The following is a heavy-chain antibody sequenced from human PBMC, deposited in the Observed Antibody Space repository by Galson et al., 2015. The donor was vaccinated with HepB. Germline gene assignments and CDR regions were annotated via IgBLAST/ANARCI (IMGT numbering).Heavy chain of an antibody. Sequence: SLRLSCAASGFTFSSYAMHWVRQAPGKGLEWVAVISYDGSNKYYADSVKGRFTISRDNSKNTLYLQMNSLRAEDTAVYYCARDVGYCSGGSCYTPDYWGQGTLVTVSS. D-gene: IGHD2-15*01. V-gene: IGHV3-30*04. CDR1: GFTFSSYA. CDR2: ISYDGSNK. J-gene: IGHJ4*02. CDR3: ARDVGYCSGGSCYTPDY.